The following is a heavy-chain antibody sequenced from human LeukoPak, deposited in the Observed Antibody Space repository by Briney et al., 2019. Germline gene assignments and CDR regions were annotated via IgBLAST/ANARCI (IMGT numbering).Heavy chain of an antibody. CDR1: GGSISSSSYY. D-gene: IGHD6-13*01. CDR3: ARSIAAAGTQYFQH. Sequence: SETLSLTCTVSGGSISSSSYYWGWIRQPPGKGLEWIGSIYYSGSNNYNPSLKSRVTISVDTSKNQFSLKLSSVTAADTAVYYCARSIAAAGTQYFQHWGQGTLVTVSS. CDR2: IYYSGSN. V-gene: IGHV4-39*07. J-gene: IGHJ1*01.